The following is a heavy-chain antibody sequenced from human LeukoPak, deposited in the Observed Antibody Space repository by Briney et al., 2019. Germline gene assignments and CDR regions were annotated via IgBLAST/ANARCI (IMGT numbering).Heavy chain of an antibody. CDR3: AKDGGGYYPYYYYYMDV. CDR1: GFTFSSYS. V-gene: IGHV3-48*01. D-gene: IGHD3-22*01. Sequence: PGGSLRLSCAASGFTFSSYSMNWVRQAPGKGLEWVSYISSSSSTIYYADSVKGRFTISRDNAKNSLYLQMNSLRAEDTAVYYCAKDGGGYYPYYYYYMDVWGKGTTVTVSS. J-gene: IGHJ6*03. CDR2: ISSSSSTI.